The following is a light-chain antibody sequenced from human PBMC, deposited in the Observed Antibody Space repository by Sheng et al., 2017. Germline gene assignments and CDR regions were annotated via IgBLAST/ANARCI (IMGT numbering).Light chain of an antibody. CDR3: QHYGNSRWT. V-gene: IGKV3-20*01. Sequence: EVVLTQSPGTLSLSPGERATLSCRASQSLTSSYVTWYQQKPGQAPRLLIYGASSRAAGVPDRFSGSGSGTDFSLIINKLEPEDFAVYYCQHYGNSRWTFGQGTKVEIK. CDR1: QSLTSSY. J-gene: IGKJ1*01. CDR2: GAS.